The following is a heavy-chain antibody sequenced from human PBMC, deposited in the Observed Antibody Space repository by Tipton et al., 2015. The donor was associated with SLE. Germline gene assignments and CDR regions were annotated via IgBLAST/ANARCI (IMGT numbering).Heavy chain of an antibody. Sequence: TLSLTCTISGGSISTYFWSWIRQPPGKGLEWIGYVYYSGSTHYNPSLTSRVSMSVDTSKNQFSLKLTSVTAADTAVYYCARLLRGYSYGWNAFDIWGQGTMVTVSS. J-gene: IGHJ3*02. CDR1: GGSISTYF. D-gene: IGHD5-18*01. V-gene: IGHV4-59*01. CDR2: VYYSGST. CDR3: ARLLRGYSYGWNAFDI.